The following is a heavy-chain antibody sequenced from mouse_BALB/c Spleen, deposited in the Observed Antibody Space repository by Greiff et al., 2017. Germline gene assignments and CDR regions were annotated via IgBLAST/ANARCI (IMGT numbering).Heavy chain of an antibody. D-gene: IGHD1-2*01. J-gene: IGHJ1*01. CDR3: ARYYYGYAGWYFDV. CDR1: GYSITSGYS. CDR2: IHYSGST. Sequence: EVQLQQSGPDLVKPSQSLSLTCTVTGYSITSGYSWHWIRQFPGNKLEWMGYIHYSGSTNYNPSLKSRISITRDTSKNQFFLQLNSVTTEDTATYYCARYYYGYAGWYFDVWGAGTTVTVSS. V-gene: IGHV3-1*02.